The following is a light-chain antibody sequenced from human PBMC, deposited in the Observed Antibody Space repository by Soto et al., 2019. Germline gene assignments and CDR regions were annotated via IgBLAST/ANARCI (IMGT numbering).Light chain of an antibody. J-gene: IGKJ3*01. Sequence: DIQMTQSPSSLSASVGDRVTITCRASQGIANYLAWYQQKPGKVPKLLIYAASTLKPGVPSRFSGSGFGTDFTLSISSLQPEDFATYYCQKYNGAPFTFGPGTKVDIK. CDR2: AAS. CDR3: QKYNGAPFT. V-gene: IGKV1-27*01. CDR1: QGIANY.